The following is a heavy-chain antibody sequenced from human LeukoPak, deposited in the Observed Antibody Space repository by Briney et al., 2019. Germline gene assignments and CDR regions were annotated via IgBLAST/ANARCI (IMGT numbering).Heavy chain of an antibody. CDR1: GFTFSSYA. CDR2: ISGSGGST. J-gene: IGHJ4*02. D-gene: IGHD6-13*01. Sequence: GGSLRLSCAASGFTFSSYAISWVRQAPGEGLEWVSAISGSGGSTYYADSVKGRFTISRDNSKNTLYLQMNSLRAEDTAVYYCAKVVAAAGDYWGQGTLVTVSS. V-gene: IGHV3-23*01. CDR3: AKVVAAAGDY.